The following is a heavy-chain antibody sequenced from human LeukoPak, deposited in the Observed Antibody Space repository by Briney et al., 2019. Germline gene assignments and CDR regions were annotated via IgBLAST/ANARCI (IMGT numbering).Heavy chain of an antibody. CDR2: ISSSSSHI. V-gene: IGHV3-21*01. CDR1: GFTFSSYS. CDR3: ARDVDTAMAPVH. D-gene: IGHD5-18*01. J-gene: IGHJ4*02. Sequence: GGPLRLSCAASGFTFSSYSMNWVRHAPGRALECVSHISSSSSHIYSAHSAKGRFTLSRDTTTNSLYMQMKTPRAADTAVYYCARDVDTAMAPVHWGQGTLVTVSS.